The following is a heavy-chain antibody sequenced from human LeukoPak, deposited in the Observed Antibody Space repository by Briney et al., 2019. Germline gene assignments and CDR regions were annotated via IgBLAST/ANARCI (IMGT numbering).Heavy chain of an antibody. V-gene: IGHV4-39*07. J-gene: IGHJ4*02. D-gene: IGHD3-22*01. CDR3: ASFNLHDSSGYYRNYFDY. CDR1: GGSISSSSYY. Sequence: PSETLSLTCTVSGGSISSSSYYWGWIRQPPGKGLEWIGSIYHSGSTYYNPSLKSRVTISVDTSKNQFSLKLSSVTAADTAVYYCASFNLHDSSGYYRNYFDYWGQGTLVTVSS. CDR2: IYHSGST.